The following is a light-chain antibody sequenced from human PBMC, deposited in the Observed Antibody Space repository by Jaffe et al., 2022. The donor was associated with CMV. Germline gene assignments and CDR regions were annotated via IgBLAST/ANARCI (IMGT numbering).Light chain of an antibody. CDR1: QGISSY. J-gene: IGKJ4*01. Sequence: DIQLTQSPSFLSASVGDRVTITCRASQGISSYLAWYQQKPGKAPELLIYAASTLQSGVPSRFSGSASGTEFTLTISSLQPEDFATYFCQQLHSYPITFGGGTKVEIE. CDR3: QQLHSYPIT. CDR2: AAS. V-gene: IGKV1-9*01.